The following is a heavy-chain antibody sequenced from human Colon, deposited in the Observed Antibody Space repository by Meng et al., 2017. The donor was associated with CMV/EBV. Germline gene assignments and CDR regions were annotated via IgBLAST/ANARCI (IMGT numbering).Heavy chain of an antibody. Sequence: GESLKISCAASGFTFSFHWMHWVRQTPGKGLMWVSRIDSDGSSVTYADSVKGRFIISRDNAQDAVHLQMNSLRAEDTAVYYCVRGSDFRYGMDVWGQGTTVTVSS. V-gene: IGHV3-74*01. CDR1: GFTFSFHW. CDR3: VRGSDFRYGMDV. D-gene: IGHD3-3*01. CDR2: IDSDGSSV. J-gene: IGHJ6*02.